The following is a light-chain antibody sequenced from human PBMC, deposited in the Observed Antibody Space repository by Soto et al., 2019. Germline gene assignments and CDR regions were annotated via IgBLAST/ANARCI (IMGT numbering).Light chain of an antibody. CDR2: GAS. CDR3: HQYNNWPYT. J-gene: IGKJ2*01. V-gene: IGKV3-15*01. Sequence: EIVMTQSPATLSVSPGERATLSCRSSQSISSNLAWYQQKPGQAPRLLVYGASTRATSFPARFSGSGSGTEFTLTISSLQSEDFAVYYCHQYNNWPYTFGGGPSWRSN. CDR1: QSISSN.